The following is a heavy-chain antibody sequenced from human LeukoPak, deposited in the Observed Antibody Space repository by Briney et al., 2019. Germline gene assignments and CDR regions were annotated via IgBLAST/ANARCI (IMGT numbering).Heavy chain of an antibody. CDR1: GFTFSIYA. J-gene: IGHJ3*02. CDR3: ARVQGHPPNGLDI. V-gene: IGHV3-74*01. Sequence: PGGSLRLSCAASGFTFSIYAMSWVRQAPGKGLVWVSRINSDGSSTSYADSVKGRFTISRDNAKNTLYLQMNSLRAEDTAVYYCARVQGHPPNGLDIWGQGTMVTVSS. CDR2: INSDGSST. D-gene: IGHD2-8*01.